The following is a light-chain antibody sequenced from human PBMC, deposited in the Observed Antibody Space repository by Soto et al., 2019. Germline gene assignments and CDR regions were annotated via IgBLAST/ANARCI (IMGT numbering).Light chain of an antibody. V-gene: IGKV1-6*01. CDR1: QGIGNA. CDR2: GAS. J-gene: IGKJ1*01. CDR3: QHYNSYFPWM. Sequence: AIQMTQSPSSLSASVGDRVTISCRASQGIGNALGWYQQKPGKPPKVLIYGASNLQSRVPSRFSGSGSGTDFTLTISNLQPDDFATYYCQHYNSYFPWMFGQGTKVDIK.